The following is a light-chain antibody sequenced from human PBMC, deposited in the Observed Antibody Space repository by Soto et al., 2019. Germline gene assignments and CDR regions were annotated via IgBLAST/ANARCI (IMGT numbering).Light chain of an antibody. CDR3: SLYTSSSTYV. CDR2: DVT. CDR1: ISDVGSYTR. J-gene: IGLJ1*01. Sequence: QTVVTQPPSVSGSPGQSVTISCTGTISDVGSYTRVSWYQLPPGTAPKVLIYDVTNRPSGVPDRFSGSQSGKTASLTISGLQAEDEADYYCSLYTSSSTYVFGTGIKLTVL. V-gene: IGLV2-18*01.